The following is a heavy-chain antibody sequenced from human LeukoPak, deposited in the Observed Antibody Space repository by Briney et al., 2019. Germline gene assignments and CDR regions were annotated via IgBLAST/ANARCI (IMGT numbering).Heavy chain of an antibody. V-gene: IGHV3-7*03. CDR3: AKEGRSLQTY. D-gene: IGHD5-24*01. CDR2: IKEDGTET. J-gene: IGHJ4*02. CDR1: GFMFSSNW. Sequence: GGSLRLSCAASGFMFSSNWMSWVRLAPGKGLEWVANIKEDGTETYYVDSVRGRFTISRDNAKNSLYLQMNSLRVEDTAVYYCAKEGRSLQTYWGQGTLVTVSS.